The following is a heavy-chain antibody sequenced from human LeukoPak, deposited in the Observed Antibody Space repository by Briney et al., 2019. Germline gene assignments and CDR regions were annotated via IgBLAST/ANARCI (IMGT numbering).Heavy chain of an antibody. CDR1: GFTFSSYA. CDR3: ASSYDSSGYYYLE. V-gene: IGHV3-23*01. CDR2: ISGSGGST. D-gene: IGHD3-22*01. J-gene: IGHJ4*02. Sequence: GGSLRLSCAASGFTFSSYAMSWVRQAPGKGLEWVSAISGSGGSTHYADSVKGRFTISRDNAKNSLYLQMNSLRAEDTAVSYCASSYDSSGYYYLEWGQGTLVTVSS.